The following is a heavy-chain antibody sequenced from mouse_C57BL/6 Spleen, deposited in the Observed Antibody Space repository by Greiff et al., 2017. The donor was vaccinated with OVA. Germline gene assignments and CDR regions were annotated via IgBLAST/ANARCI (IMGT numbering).Heavy chain of an antibody. CDR2: ISSGGSYT. CDR1: GFTFSSYG. Sequence: EVKLVESGGDLVKPGGSLKLSCAASGFTFSSYGMSWVRQTPDKRLEWVATISSGGSYTYYPDSVKGRFTISRDNAKNTLYLQMSSLKSEDTAMYYCARDGYLGYWGQGTTLTVSS. D-gene: IGHD2-3*01. V-gene: IGHV5-6*02. J-gene: IGHJ2*01. CDR3: ARDGYLGY.